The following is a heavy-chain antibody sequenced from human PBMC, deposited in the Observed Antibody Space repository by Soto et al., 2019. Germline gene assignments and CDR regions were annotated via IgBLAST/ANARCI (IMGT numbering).Heavy chain of an antibody. V-gene: IGHV3-48*02. CDR3: ARVSYCGDDCYHDAFDI. CDR2: ISSGSSAI. Sequence: PGGSLRLSCAASGFTFSTYSMNWVRQAPGKGLEWVSYISSGSSAIYSADSVKGRFTISRDNAKNSLYLQMNSLRDEDTAVYYCARVSYCGDDCYHDAFDIWGQGTMVTVSS. CDR1: GFTFSTYS. D-gene: IGHD2-21*02. J-gene: IGHJ3*02.